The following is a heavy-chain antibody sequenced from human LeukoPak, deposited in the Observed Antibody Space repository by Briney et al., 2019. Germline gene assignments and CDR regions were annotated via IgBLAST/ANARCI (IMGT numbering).Heavy chain of an antibody. V-gene: IGHV4-31*03. CDR2: IYYSGST. CDR3: ARFVVVPANWFDP. D-gene: IGHD2-2*01. CDR1: GGSISSGSYY. Sequence: PSQTLSLTCTVSGGSISSGSYYWSWIRQHPGKGLEWIGYIYYSGSTYYNPSLKSRVTISVDTSKNQFSLKLSSVTAADTAVYYCARFVVVPANWFDPWGQGTLVTVSS. J-gene: IGHJ5*02.